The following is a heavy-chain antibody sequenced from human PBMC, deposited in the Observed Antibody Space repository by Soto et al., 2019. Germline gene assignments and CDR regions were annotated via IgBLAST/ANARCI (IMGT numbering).Heavy chain of an antibody. CDR1: GGSISSGGYY. J-gene: IGHJ4*02. Sequence: QVQLQDSGPGLVKPSQTLSLTCTVSGGSISSGGYYWSWIRQHPGKGLEWIGYIYYSGSTYYNPSLKRRVTISVDTSKNQFALKLSSVTAADTAVYYCARTGDYYEADYWGQGTLVTVSS. CDR3: ARTGDYYEADY. CDR2: IYYSGST. D-gene: IGHD3-22*01. V-gene: IGHV4-31*03.